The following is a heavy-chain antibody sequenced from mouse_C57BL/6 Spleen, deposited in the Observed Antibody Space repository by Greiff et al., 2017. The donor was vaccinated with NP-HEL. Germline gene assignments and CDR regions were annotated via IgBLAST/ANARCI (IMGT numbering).Heavy chain of an antibody. CDR3: ESITTVVEGAWFAY. J-gene: IGHJ3*01. CDR1: GYSFTDYN. Sequence: VQLQQSGPELVKPGASVKISCKASGYSFTDYNMNWVKQSNGKSLEWIGVINPNYGTTSYNQKFKGKATLTVDQSSSTAYMQLNSLTSEDSAVYYCESITTVVEGAWFAYWGQGTLVTVSA. CDR2: INPNYGTT. D-gene: IGHD1-1*01. V-gene: IGHV1-39*01.